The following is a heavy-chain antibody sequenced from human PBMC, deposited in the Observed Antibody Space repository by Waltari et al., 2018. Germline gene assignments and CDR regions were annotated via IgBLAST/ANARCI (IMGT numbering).Heavy chain of an antibody. J-gene: IGHJ5*02. V-gene: IGHV1-24*01. CDR3: APVGGTMVRGNNWFDP. Sequence: QVQLVQSGAEVKKPGASVKVSCKVSGYTLTELSMHWVRPAPGKGLEWMGGFDPEEGETIYAQKCKARVTMTEDTSTDTAYMELSSLRSEDTAVYYCAPVGGTMVRGNNWFDPWGQGTLVTVSS. CDR1: GYTLTELS. CDR2: FDPEEGET. D-gene: IGHD3-10*01.